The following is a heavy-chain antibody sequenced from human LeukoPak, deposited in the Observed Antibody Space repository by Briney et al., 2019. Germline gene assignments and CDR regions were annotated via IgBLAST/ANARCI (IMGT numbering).Heavy chain of an antibody. J-gene: IGHJ4*02. CDR3: ARQIQLWPRGSYFDY. CDR1: GYSFTSYW. D-gene: IGHD5-18*01. V-gene: IGHV5-51*01. Sequence: GESLKISCKGSGYSFTSYWIGWVRQMPGKGLEWMGIIYPGDSDTRYSPSFQGQVTISADKSISTAYLQWSSLKASDTAMYYCARQIQLWPRGSYFDYWGQGTLVTVSS. CDR2: IYPGDSDT.